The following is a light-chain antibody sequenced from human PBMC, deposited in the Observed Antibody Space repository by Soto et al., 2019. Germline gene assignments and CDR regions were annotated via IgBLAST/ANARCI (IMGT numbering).Light chain of an antibody. Sequence: DIQMTQSPSTLSSSVGDRVTITCRASQSISSYLNWYKQKPGKAPKLLSYAASSLQSGVPSRFSGSGSGTDFTLTISSLKPEDFETYYCQQSYSTPPTFGQGTRLEIK. CDR2: AAS. V-gene: IGKV1-39*01. CDR3: QQSYSTPPT. J-gene: IGKJ5*01. CDR1: QSISSY.